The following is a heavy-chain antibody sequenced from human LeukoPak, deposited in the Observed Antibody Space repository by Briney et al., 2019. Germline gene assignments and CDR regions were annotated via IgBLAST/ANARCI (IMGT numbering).Heavy chain of an antibody. V-gene: IGHV3-7*01. J-gene: IGHJ4*02. Sequence: GESLRLSCAASGFMFSTYWMTWVRQAPGKGLEWVANIKRDGSVKNYVDSVKGRFTISRDNAKNSLYLQMNSLRAEDTAVYYCARAGYSSSWFTFDYWGQGTLVTVSS. CDR1: GFMFSTYW. CDR3: ARAGYSSSWFTFDY. D-gene: IGHD6-13*01. CDR2: IKRDGSVK.